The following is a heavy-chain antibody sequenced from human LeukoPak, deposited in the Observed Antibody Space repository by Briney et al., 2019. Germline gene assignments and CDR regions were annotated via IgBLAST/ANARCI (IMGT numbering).Heavy chain of an antibody. Sequence: GGSLRLSCAASGFTFSSYWMSWVRQAPGKGLEWVANIKQDGSEKYYVDSVKGRFTISRDNAKNSLYLQMNSLRAEDTAVYYCAKDRPSNYYDSSGYYSAFDIWGQGTMVTVSS. D-gene: IGHD3-22*01. V-gene: IGHV3-7*01. CDR1: GFTFSSYW. J-gene: IGHJ3*02. CDR2: IKQDGSEK. CDR3: AKDRPSNYYDSSGYYSAFDI.